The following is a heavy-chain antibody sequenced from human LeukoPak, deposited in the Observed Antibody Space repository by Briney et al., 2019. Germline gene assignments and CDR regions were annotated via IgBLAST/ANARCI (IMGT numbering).Heavy chain of an antibody. CDR1: GFTFSSYA. J-gene: IGHJ4*02. V-gene: IGHV3-30*04. CDR2: ISYDGSNK. Sequence: GRSLRLSCAASGFTFSSYAMHWVRQAPGKGLEWVAVISYDGSNKYYADSVKDRFTISRDNSKNTLYLQMNSLRAEDTAVYYCARDTPYYYGSGSYYPNFDYWGQGTLVTVSS. D-gene: IGHD3-10*01. CDR3: ARDTPYYYGSGSYYPNFDY.